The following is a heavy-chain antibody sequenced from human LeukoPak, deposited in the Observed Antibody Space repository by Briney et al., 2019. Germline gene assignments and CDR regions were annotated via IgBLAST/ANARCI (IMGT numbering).Heavy chain of an antibody. Sequence: GGSLRLSCAASGFTFSSCEMNWVRQAPGKGLEWVSYISSSGSTIYYADSVKGRFTISRDNAKNSLYLQMNSLRAEDTAVYYCARDRPLYGSGSYFPFDYWGQGTLVTVSS. CDR1: GFTFSSCE. CDR2: ISSSGSTI. V-gene: IGHV3-48*03. D-gene: IGHD3-10*01. J-gene: IGHJ4*02. CDR3: ARDRPLYGSGSYFPFDY.